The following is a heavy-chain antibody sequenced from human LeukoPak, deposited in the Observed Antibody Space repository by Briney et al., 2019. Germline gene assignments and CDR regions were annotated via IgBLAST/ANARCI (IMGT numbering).Heavy chain of an antibody. CDR1: GFTFSSYS. Sequence: GGSLRLSCAASGFTFSSYSMNWVRQAPGKGLEWVSYISSSSSTIYDADSVKGRFTISRDNAKNSLYLQMNSLRAEDTAVYYCASYSYCSSTSCYHDYWGQGTLVTVSS. V-gene: IGHV3-48*01. CDR3: ASYSYCSSTSCYHDY. D-gene: IGHD2-2*01. CDR2: ISSSSSTI. J-gene: IGHJ4*02.